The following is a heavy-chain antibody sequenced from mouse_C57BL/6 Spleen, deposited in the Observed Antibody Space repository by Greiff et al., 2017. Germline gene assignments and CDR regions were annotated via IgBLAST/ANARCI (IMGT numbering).Heavy chain of an antibody. CDR1: GFTFSSYA. D-gene: IGHD1-1*02. J-gene: IGHJ2*01. V-gene: IGHV5-4*01. CDR3: AGDGGWAPYFDY. CDR2: ISDGGSYT. Sequence: EVQVEESGGGLVKPGGSLKLSCAASGFTFSSYAMSWVRQTPEKRLEWVATISDGGSYTYYPDNVKGRFTISRDNAKNNLYLQMSHLQSEDTAMYYCAGDGGWAPYFDYWGQGTTLTVAS.